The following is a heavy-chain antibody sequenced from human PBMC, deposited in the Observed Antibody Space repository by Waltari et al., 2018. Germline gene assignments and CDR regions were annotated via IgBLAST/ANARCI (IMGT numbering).Heavy chain of an antibody. Sequence: EVQLVESGGGLVQPGRSLRLSCAASGFTFDDYAMHWVRQAPGKGLEWVSGISWNSGSIGYAESVKGRFTISRDNAKNSLYLQMNSLRAEDTALYFCAKGRWSSGYYGDAFDIWGQGTMVTVSS. CDR3: AKGRWSSGYYGDAFDI. CDR1: GFTFDDYA. V-gene: IGHV3-9*01. CDR2: ISWNSGSI. D-gene: IGHD3-22*01. J-gene: IGHJ3*02.